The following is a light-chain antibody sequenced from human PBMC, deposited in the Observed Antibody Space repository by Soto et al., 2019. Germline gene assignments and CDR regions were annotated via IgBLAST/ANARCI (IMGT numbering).Light chain of an antibody. CDR3: VSYTSSTTYV. V-gene: IGLV2-14*01. Sequence: QSVLTQPSSVSDSPGQSITISCTGTSSDVGGYNYVSWYQQHPVKAPKLIIYDVTNRPSGVSNRFSGSKSGSTASLIISGLQAEDEADYYCVSYTSSTTYVFGTGTKVTVL. J-gene: IGLJ1*01. CDR1: SSDVGGYNY. CDR2: DVT.